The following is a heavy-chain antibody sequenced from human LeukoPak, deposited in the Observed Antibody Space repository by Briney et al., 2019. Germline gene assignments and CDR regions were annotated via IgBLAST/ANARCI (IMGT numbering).Heavy chain of an antibody. Sequence: SETLSLTCTVSGGSISSSGSCWGWIRQSPEKGLEWIATINYSGSTYYNPSLQSRVTISVDTSKNHFSLKLTSVTAADTAVYYCARSPRLGRYGYGPWELPVSYFDYWGQGTLVTVSS. CDR1: GGSISSSGSC. J-gene: IGHJ4*02. V-gene: IGHV4-39*02. CDR3: ARSPRLGRYGYGPWELPVSYFDY. CDR2: INYSGST. D-gene: IGHD1-26*01.